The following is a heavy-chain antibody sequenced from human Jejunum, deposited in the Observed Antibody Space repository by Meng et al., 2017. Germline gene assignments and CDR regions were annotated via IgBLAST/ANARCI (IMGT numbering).Heavy chain of an antibody. D-gene: IGHD3-16*01. CDR1: GDSLSGNY. CDR2: MWHSGSA. Sequence: QVQLQESGPGLVKPSETLSLTCTVSGDSLSGNYWSWIRQPPGQGLEWIGYMWHSGSATYNPSLESRVTISVDTSKKQFSLNLRSVTAADTAVYYCARQWGGKFFYFDLWGRGILVTVSS. V-gene: IGHV4-59*08. J-gene: IGHJ2*01. CDR3: ARQWGGKFFYFDL.